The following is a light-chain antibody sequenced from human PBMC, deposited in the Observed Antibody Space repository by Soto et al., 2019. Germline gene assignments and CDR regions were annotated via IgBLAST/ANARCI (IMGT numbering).Light chain of an antibody. J-gene: IGKJ5*01. CDR1: QNVRTR. Sequence: EIIMTQSPATLSVSPGEVVTLSCRASQNVRTRLAWYKKKPGQAPSLLILGASTRATGIPDRFSGSGSGTEFTLTISSLQSEDAAIYHCQQYDRWPRTTFGKGTRL. V-gene: IGKV3-15*01. CDR2: GAS. CDR3: QQYDRWPRTT.